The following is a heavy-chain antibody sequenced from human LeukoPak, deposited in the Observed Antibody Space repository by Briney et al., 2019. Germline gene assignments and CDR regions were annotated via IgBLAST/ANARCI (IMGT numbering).Heavy chain of an antibody. Sequence: ASVKVSCKASGYTFTSYAMHWVRQAPGQRLEWMGWINAGNGNTKYSQKFQGRVTITRDTSASTAYMELSSLRSEDTAVYYCARNKITRGSTVTYFDYWGQGTLVTVSS. V-gene: IGHV1-3*01. CDR3: ARNKITRGSTVTYFDY. J-gene: IGHJ4*02. D-gene: IGHD4-17*01. CDR2: INAGNGNT. CDR1: GYTFTSYA.